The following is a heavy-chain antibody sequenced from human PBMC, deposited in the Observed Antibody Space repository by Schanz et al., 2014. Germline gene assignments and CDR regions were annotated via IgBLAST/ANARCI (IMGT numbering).Heavy chain of an antibody. J-gene: IGHJ4*02. Sequence: EVQLVESGGGLVQPGGSLRLSCGGSGFTFSKYWMSWVRQAPGKGLEWVSAISGSGGSTYYADSVKGRFTISRDNSKNTVYLQMNSLRADDTAVYFCARAHGNNWYGKGLDYWGQGTQVTVSS. D-gene: IGHD1-1*01. CDR1: GFTFSKYW. CDR3: ARAHGNNWYGKGLDY. CDR2: ISGSGGST. V-gene: IGHV3-23*04.